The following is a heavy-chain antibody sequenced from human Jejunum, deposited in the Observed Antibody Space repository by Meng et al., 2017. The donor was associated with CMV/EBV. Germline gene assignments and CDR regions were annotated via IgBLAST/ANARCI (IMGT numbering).Heavy chain of an antibody. V-gene: IGHV4-4*07. D-gene: IGHD5-24*01. CDR3: SRGADAYKSGRS. CDR1: GGSVNNYY. CDR2: FYSSDTY. J-gene: IGHJ5*02. Sequence: VHPQEPGTGRAKPSETLALTCTGSGGSVNNYYWSWIRQTAGKGLEWIGRFYSSDTYNYQPALDSRVTMSLDTSKNQFSLNLRSVTAADTAVYYCSRGADAYKSGRSWGQGTLVTVSS.